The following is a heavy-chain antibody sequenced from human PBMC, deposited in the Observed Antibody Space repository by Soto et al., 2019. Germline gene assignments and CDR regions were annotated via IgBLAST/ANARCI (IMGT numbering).Heavy chain of an antibody. CDR1: GYTFTSYG. CDR3: ARDQGYSYGLTPSDIDY. D-gene: IGHD5-18*01. CDR2: ISAYNGNT. V-gene: IGHV1-18*01. J-gene: IGHJ4*02. Sequence: ASVKVSCKASGYTFTSYGISWVRQAPGQGLEWMGWISAYNGNTNYAQKLQGRVTMTTDTSTSTAYMELRSLRSDDTAVYYCARDQGYSYGLTPSDIDYWGQGTLVTVSS.